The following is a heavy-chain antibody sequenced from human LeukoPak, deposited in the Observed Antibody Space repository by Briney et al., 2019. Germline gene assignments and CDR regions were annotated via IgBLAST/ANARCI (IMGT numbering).Heavy chain of an antibody. V-gene: IGHV3-23*01. CDR2: ITGNGTDK. D-gene: IGHD6-6*01. Sequence: PGGSLRLSCAASGFTFYNYAMSWVRQAPGKGLELVSAITGNGTDKFHSGSVKGRFTISRDNSESTLYLQMNSLRAEDTATYYCAKGSSSSRPYYFDYWGQGTLVTVSS. CDR3: AKGSSSSRPYYFDY. J-gene: IGHJ4*02. CDR1: GFTFYNYA.